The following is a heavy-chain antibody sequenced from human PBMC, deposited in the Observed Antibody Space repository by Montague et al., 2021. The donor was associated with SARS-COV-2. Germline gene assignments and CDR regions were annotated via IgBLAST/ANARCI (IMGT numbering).Heavy chain of an antibody. D-gene: IGHD3-9*01. CDR3: ARDHYDILTGYYY. CDR2: ISSSSSYI. CDR1: GFTFSSYS. V-gene: IGHV3-21*01. Sequence: SLRLSCAASGFTFSSYSMNWVRQAPGKGLEWVSSISSSSSYIYYADSVKGRFTIPRDNAKNSLYLQMNSLRAEDTAVYYCARDHYDILTGYYYWGQGTLVTVSS. J-gene: IGHJ4*02.